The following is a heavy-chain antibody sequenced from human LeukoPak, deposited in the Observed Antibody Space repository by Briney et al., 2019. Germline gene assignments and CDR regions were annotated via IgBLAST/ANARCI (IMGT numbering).Heavy chain of an antibody. V-gene: IGHV1-8*03. CDR1: GYTFTSYD. CDR2: MNPNSGNT. D-gene: IGHD1-26*01. J-gene: IGHJ4*02. CDR3: ARGGSGSYHFDY. Sequence: RASVKVSCKASGYTFTSYDINWVRQATGQGLEWMGWMNPNSGNTGYAQKFQGRVTITRNTSISTAYMELSSLRSEDTAVYYCARGGSGSYHFDYWGQGTLVTVSS.